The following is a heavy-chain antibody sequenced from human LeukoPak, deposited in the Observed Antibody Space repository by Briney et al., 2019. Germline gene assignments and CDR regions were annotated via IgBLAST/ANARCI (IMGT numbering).Heavy chain of an antibody. V-gene: IGHV4-61*02. Sequence: SQTLSLTCTVSGGSISSGNFYWSWIRQPAGKGLEWIGRVYASGITHYNPSLQSRATLSLDTSKNQFSLQLSFVTAADPAVYYCASGGRTSDFDYWGQGTLVTVSS. CDR2: VYASGIT. CDR3: ASGGRTSDFDY. J-gene: IGHJ4*02. D-gene: IGHD3-16*01. CDR1: GGSISSGNFY.